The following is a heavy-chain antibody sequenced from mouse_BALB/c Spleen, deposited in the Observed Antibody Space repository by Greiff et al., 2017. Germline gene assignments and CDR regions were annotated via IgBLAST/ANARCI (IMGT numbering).Heavy chain of an antibody. Sequence: EVQGVESGGGLVQPGGSLKLSCAASGFTFSSYTMSWVRQTPEKRLEWVAYISNGGGSTYYPDTVKGRFTISRDNAKNTLYLQMSSLKSEDTAMYYCARQEYGNYFDYWGQGTTLTVSS. CDR1: GFTFSSYT. J-gene: IGHJ2*01. CDR2: ISNGGGST. CDR3: ARQEYGNYFDY. D-gene: IGHD2-10*02. V-gene: IGHV5-12-2*01.